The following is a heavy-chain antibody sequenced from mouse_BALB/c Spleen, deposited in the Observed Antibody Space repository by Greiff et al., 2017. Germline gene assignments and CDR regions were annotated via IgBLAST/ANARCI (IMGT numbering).Heavy chain of an antibody. D-gene: IGHD2-4*01. CDR3: GRGDYDGEDAMDY. V-gene: IGHV1-37*01. CDR2: INPYNGDT. CDR1: GYSFTSYY. J-gene: IGHJ4*01. Sequence: VQLKQSGPELMKPGASVKISCKASGYSFTSYYMHWVKQSHGKSLEWIGRINPYNGDTFYNQKFKGKATLTVDKSSSTAHMELLSLTSEDSAVYYCGRGDYDGEDAMDYWGQGTSVTVSS.